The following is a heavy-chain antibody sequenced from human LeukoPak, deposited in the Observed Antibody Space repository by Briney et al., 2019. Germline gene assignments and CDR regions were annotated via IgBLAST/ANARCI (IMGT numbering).Heavy chain of an antibody. CDR3: ASSRLGRFDY. V-gene: IGHV4-59*01. D-gene: IGHD2-2*01. Sequence: NTSETLSLTCTVSGGSISSYYWSWIRQPPGKGLEWIGYIYYSGSTNYNPSLKSRVTISVDTSKNQFSLKLSSVTAADTAVYYCASSRLGRFDYWGQGTLVTVSS. J-gene: IGHJ4*02. CDR1: GGSISSYY. CDR2: IYYSGST.